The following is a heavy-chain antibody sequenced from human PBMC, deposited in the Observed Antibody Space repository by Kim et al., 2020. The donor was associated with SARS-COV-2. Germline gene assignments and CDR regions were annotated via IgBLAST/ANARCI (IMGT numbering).Heavy chain of an antibody. J-gene: IGHJ4*02. CDR2: TNEDGSVT. D-gene: IGHD3-10*01. Sequence: GGSLRLSCATSGFTFSSYWMHWVRQAPGKGLVWVSRTNEDGSVTNYADSVKGQFTISRDNAENTLYLQMNSLTADDTAMYFCARDVSGADDYWGQGTLVTVSS. CDR1: GFTFSSYW. V-gene: IGHV3-74*01. CDR3: ARDVSGADDY.